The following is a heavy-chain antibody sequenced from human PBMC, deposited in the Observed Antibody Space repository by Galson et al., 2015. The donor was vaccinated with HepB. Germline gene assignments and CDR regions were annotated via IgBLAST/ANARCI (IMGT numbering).Heavy chain of an antibody. CDR3: AKGLFDSSGYYYSDY. Sequence: SLRLSCAASGFTFTNYVMTWVRQAPGKGLEWVSAISGRGDNTYYADSVKGRFSISRDNSKNTLYLQMNSLRAEDTAVYYCAKGLFDSSGYYYSDYWGQGTLVTVSS. CDR1: GFTFTNYV. V-gene: IGHV3-23*01. D-gene: IGHD3-22*01. J-gene: IGHJ4*02. CDR2: ISGRGDNT.